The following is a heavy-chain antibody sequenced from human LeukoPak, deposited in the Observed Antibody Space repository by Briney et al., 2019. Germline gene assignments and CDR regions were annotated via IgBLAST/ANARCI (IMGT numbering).Heavy chain of an antibody. V-gene: IGHV4-30-2*01. D-gene: IGHD1-1*01. J-gene: IGHJ5*02. Sequence: SQTLSLTCAVSGGSISSGDYSWSWIRQPPGKGLEWIGYIFQSGSTYYNPSLKSRVTISVDRSKNQFSLRLSSVTAADTAVYYCARVGSDWNDVRYNWFDPWGQGTLVTVSS. CDR2: IFQSGST. CDR3: ARVGSDWNDVRYNWFDP. CDR1: GGSISSGDYS.